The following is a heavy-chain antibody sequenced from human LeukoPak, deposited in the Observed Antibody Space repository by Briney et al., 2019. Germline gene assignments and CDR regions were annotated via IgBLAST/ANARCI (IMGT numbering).Heavy chain of an antibody. CDR1: GFTFSSYP. CDR2: ISSNGGST. D-gene: IGHD2-15*01. Sequence: PGGSLRLSSSASGFTFSSYPMHWVRQAPGKGLEYVSAISSNGGSTHYADSVKGRFTISRDNSKNTVYLQMSSLYCTTGVAADYGFDFWGQGTMVTVPS. J-gene: IGHJ3*01. V-gene: IGHV3-64D*06. CDR3: GFDF.